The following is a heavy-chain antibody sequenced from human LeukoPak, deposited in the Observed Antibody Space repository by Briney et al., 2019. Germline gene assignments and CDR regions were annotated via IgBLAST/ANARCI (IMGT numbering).Heavy chain of an antibody. J-gene: IGHJ6*03. CDR3: AREGRDGHNHGWATGYDYYYMDD. V-gene: IGHV4-59*01. Sequence: SETLSLTCTVSGGSISSYYWSWIRQPPGKGLEWIGYIYYSGSTNYNPSLKSRVTISVDTSKNQFSLKLSSVTAADTAVYYCAREGRDGHNHGWATGYDYYYMDDWGNGTTVTVSS. CDR2: IYYSGST. D-gene: IGHD5-24*01. CDR1: GGSISSYY.